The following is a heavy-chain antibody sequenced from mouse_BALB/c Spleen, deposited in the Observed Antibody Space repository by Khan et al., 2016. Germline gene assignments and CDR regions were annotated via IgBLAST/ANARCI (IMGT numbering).Heavy chain of an antibody. CDR1: GYTFTSYY. V-gene: IGHV1-53*01. CDR3: TRFNYYGSSYYAMDY. D-gene: IGHD1-1*01. CDR2: INPSNGGS. J-gene: IGHJ4*01. Sequence: QVQLQQSGAELVKPGASVKLSCKASGYTFTSYYMYWVRQRPGQGLEWVGQINPSNGGSNFNEKFKSKATLTVDKSSSTAYMQLSSLTSEDSAVYYCTRFNYYGSSYYAMDYWGQGTSVTVSS.